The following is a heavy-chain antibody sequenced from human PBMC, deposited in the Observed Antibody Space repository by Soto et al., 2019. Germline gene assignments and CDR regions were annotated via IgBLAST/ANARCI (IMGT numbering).Heavy chain of an antibody. D-gene: IGHD5-12*01. Sequence: EVQLVESGGGLVQPGGSLRLSCAVSGFTFSGYSFNWVRQAPGRGLEWVSVIGSTGSVTPYSDSVMGRFTISSDNARNSLYLQMDSLRAYDTAVYRCARARPTSCPAYDLEIWGQGTVVTVSS. CDR3: ARARPTSCPAYDLEI. V-gene: IGHV3-48*04. J-gene: IGHJ3*02. CDR2: IGSTGSVT. CDR1: GFTFSGYS.